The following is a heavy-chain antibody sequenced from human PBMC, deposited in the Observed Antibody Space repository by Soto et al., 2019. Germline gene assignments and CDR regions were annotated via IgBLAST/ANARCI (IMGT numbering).Heavy chain of an antibody. D-gene: IGHD1-26*01. Sequence: GGSLRLSCAVSGFTFSSYAMYWVRQAPGKGLEWVSLTSYNRTNKYYAESVKGRFTISRDNPKNTLYLQMNSLRAEDTAVYYCTRELGATGYWGQGTLVTVSS. CDR1: GFTFSSYA. J-gene: IGHJ4*02. CDR3: TRELGATGY. CDR2: TSYNRTNK. V-gene: IGHV3-30*03.